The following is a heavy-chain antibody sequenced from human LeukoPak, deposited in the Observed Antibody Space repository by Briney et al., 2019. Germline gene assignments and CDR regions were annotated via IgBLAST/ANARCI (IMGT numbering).Heavy chain of an antibody. V-gene: IGHV3-33*01. CDR1: GFTFSSYD. CDR3: ARPYSITWGGFDP. J-gene: IGHJ5*02. Sequence: GRSLRLSCAASGFTFSSYDMHWVRQAPGKGLEWVAVIWYDGSDKYYADSVKGRLTISRDNSKNTLYLQMNSLRAEDTAVYYCARPYSITWGGFDPWGQGTLVTVSS. D-gene: IGHD6-13*01. CDR2: IWYDGSDK.